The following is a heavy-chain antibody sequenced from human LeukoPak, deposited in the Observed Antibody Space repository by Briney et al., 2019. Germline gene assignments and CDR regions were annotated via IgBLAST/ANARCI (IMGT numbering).Heavy chain of an antibody. CDR2: ISGSGGST. V-gene: IGHV3-23*01. D-gene: IGHD4-11*01. J-gene: IGHJ4*02. CDR1: GFTFSSYA. Sequence: GGSLRLSCAASGFTFSSYAMSWVRQAPGKGLEWVSAISGSGGSTYYADSVKGRFTISRDNSKNTLYLQMNSLRAEDTAVYYYAKAGDYSNYYFDYWGQGTLVTVSS. CDR3: AKAGDYSNYYFDY.